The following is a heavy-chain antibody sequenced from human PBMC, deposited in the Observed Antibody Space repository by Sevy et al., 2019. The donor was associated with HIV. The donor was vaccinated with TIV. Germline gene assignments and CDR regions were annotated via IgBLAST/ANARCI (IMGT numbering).Heavy chain of an antibody. CDR2: MSNTGSTI. CDR3: ASQRGGYERLYYFDY. V-gene: IGHV3-48*01. CDR1: GFSFSIYS. D-gene: IGHD5-12*01. J-gene: IGHJ4*02. Sequence: GGSLRLSGAASGFSFSIYSMNWVRQAPGRGLEWVSYMSNTGSTIHYADSVKGRFTISRDNAKNSLYLQMNSLRAEDTAVYYCASQRGGYERLYYFDYWGQGTLVTVSS.